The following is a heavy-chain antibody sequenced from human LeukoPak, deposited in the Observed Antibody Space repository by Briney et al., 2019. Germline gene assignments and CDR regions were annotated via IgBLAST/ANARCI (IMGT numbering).Heavy chain of an antibody. J-gene: IGHJ4*02. V-gene: IGHV3-74*01. CDR2: ISSDGSST. CDR1: GFTFSSYW. Sequence: PGGSLRLSCAASGFTFSSYWMHWVRQAPGKGLVWVSRISSDGSSTSYADSVKGRFTISRDNAENSLYLQMNSLRAEDTAVYYCARDAFGVDKSPFWGQGTLVTVSS. CDR3: ARDAFGVDKSPF. D-gene: IGHD3-3*01.